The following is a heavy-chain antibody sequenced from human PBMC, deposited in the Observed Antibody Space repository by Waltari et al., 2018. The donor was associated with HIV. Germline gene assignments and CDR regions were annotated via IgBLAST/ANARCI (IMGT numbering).Heavy chain of an antibody. D-gene: IGHD3-3*01. CDR1: GSTFSRFA. J-gene: IGHJ5*02. CDR3: ERDGKVAKFDFLAGHSRNVNWFDA. V-gene: IGHV3-30*04. Sequence: QAKLVESGGGVVQPGKSLRLSCETSGSTFSRFAFHWVRQSPGKGLQWLAIISYDGQNILYRDSVKGRFIISRDESKSTLHLDMNNLRTDNSSVYYCERDGKVAKFDFLAGHSRNVNWFDAWGQGAPVSVS. CDR2: ISYDGQNI.